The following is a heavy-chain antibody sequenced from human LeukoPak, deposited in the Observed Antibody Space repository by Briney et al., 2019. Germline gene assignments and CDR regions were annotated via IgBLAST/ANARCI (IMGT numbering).Heavy chain of an antibody. CDR3: ARAYGSLLGSSWYDGMGV. D-gene: IGHD6-13*01. CDR2: ISGSSKYI. Sequence: KTGGSLRLSCVGSGFTFSGYSMNWVRQAPGKGLEWVSSISGSSKYIYYADSVKGRFTISRDNAKNSLYLHMNSLRAEDTAVYYCARAYGSLLGSSWYDGMGVWGQGTTVTVSS. V-gene: IGHV3-21*01. CDR1: GFTFSGYS. J-gene: IGHJ6*02.